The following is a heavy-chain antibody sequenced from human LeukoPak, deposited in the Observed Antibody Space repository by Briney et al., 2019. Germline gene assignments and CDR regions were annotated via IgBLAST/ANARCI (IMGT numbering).Heavy chain of an antibody. J-gene: IGHJ2*01. CDR2: IGSTVVGT. D-gene: IGHD5-24*01. V-gene: IGHV3-23*01. CDR1: GFTFSTYA. Sequence: PGGSLRLSCAASGFTFSTYAMSWVRQAPGRGLEWVSAIGSTVVGTYYADSVKGRFTISRDNSKSTLYLQMSNLRAEDTAVYYCAKDHMRDGYNYGYWYFDLWGRDTLVTVSS. CDR3: AKDHMRDGYNYGYWYFDL.